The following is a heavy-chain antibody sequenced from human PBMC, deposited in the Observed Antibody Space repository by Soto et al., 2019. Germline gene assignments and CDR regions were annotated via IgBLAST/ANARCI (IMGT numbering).Heavy chain of an antibody. CDR3: ANSDDTVAGTGVY. V-gene: IGHV2-5*02. CDR2: IYWDGDQ. J-gene: IGHJ4*02. D-gene: IGHD1-1*01. Sequence: QITLKESGPTLVKPTQTLTLTCTLSESSGVSVSWIRQPPGKALEWLGLIYWDGDQRYSPSLRERLTITQDTSKNQVVLRMTNMGPVDTDTYYCANSDDTVAGTGVYWGRGTLVTVSS. CDR1: ESSGVS.